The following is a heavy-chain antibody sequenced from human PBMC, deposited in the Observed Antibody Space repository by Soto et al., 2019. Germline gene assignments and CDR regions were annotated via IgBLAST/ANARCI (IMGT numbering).Heavy chain of an antibody. CDR1: GFTFSSYA. CDR2: ISYDGSNK. V-gene: IGHV3-30-3*01. CDR3: ARTQNGYSSGWSRWPFDY. Sequence: QVQLVESGGGVVQPGRSLRLSCAASGFTFSSYAMHWVRQAPGKGLEWVAVISYDGSNKYYADSVKGRFTITRDNSKNTLYLQMKSLRAEDTAVYYCARTQNGYSSGWSRWPFDYWGQGTLVTVSS. J-gene: IGHJ4*02. D-gene: IGHD6-19*01.